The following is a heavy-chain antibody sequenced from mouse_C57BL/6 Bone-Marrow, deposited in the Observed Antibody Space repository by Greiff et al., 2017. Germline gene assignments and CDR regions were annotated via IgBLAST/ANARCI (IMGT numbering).Heavy chain of an antibody. CDR1: GYAFTNYL. J-gene: IGHJ3*01. Sequence: QVQLQQSGAELVRPGTSVKVSCKASGYAFTNYLIEWVKQRPGQGLAWIGVINPGSGGTNYNEKFKGKATLTAYKSSSTAYMQRSSLTSEDSAVYFCARSKNWDSWFAYWGQGTLVTVSA. V-gene: IGHV1-54*01. CDR2: INPGSGGT. D-gene: IGHD4-1*01. CDR3: ARSKNWDSWFAY.